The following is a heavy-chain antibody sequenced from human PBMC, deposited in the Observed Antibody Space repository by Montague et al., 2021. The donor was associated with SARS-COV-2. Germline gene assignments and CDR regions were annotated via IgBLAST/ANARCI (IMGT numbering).Heavy chain of an antibody. Sequence: SETLSLTCTVSGGSIGSSSYYWGWIRQPPGKGLEWIGSIYYSGSTYYNPSLKSRVTISVDTSKNQFSLKLSSVTAADTAVYYCARHGKTRIAMIVVVIGYCDYWGQGTLVTVSS. CDR1: GGSIGSSSYY. D-gene: IGHD3-22*01. V-gene: IGHV4-39*01. CDR2: IYYSGST. J-gene: IGHJ4*02. CDR3: ARHGKTRIAMIVVVIGYCDY.